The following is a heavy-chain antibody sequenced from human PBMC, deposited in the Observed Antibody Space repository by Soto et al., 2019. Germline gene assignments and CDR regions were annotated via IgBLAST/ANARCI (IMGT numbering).Heavy chain of an antibody. V-gene: IGHV1-69*01. CDR3: ASDRSRMLPGVTLYYFDY. CDR1: GSNFSTYA. Sequence: QVQLVQSGAELKKPGSSVKVSCKASGSNFSTYAISWVRQAPGQGLEWMGGIIPIFGTTNYGQKFQDRVTITADESTSTAYMELNSLRFEDTPVYYSASDRSRMLPGVTLYYFDYWGQGTLVTVSS. D-gene: IGHD3-10*01. J-gene: IGHJ4*02. CDR2: IIPIFGTT.